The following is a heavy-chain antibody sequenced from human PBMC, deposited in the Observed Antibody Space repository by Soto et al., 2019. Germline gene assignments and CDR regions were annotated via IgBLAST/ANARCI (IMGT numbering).Heavy chain of an antibody. CDR3: ARGGEYNWDLYYYYMDV. V-gene: IGHV3-48*01. CDR2: ISSSSSTI. J-gene: IGHJ6*03. CDR1: GFTFSSYS. Sequence: GGSLRLSCAASGFTFSSYSMNWVRQAPGKGLEWVSYISSSSSTIYYADSVKGRFTISRDNAKNSLYLQMNSLRAEDTAVYYCARGGEYNWDLYYYYMDVWGKGTTVTVSS. D-gene: IGHD1-20*01.